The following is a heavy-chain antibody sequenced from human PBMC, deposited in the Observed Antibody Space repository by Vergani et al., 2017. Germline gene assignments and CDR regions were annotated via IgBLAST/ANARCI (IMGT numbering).Heavy chain of an antibody. CDR2: IGTAGDT. D-gene: IGHD3-22*01. CDR3: AKDLGLEGTMIVVAEKLDY. V-gene: IGHV3-13*01. Sequence: EVQLVESGGGLVQPGGSLRLSCAASGFTFSSYDMHWVRQATGKGLEWVSAIGTAGDTYYPGSVKGRFTISRENAKNSLYLQMNSLRAGDTAIYYCAKDLGLEGTMIVVAEKLDYWGQGTLVTVSS. J-gene: IGHJ4*02. CDR1: GFTFSSYD.